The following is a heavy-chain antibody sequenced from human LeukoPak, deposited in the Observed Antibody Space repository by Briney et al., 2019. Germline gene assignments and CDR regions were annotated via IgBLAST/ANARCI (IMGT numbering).Heavy chain of an antibody. V-gene: IGHV1-2*02. CDR1: GYTFTGYY. CDR2: INPNSGGT. D-gene: IGHD5-18*01. Sequence: GASVKVSCKASGYTFTGYYMHWVRQAPGQGLEWMGWINPNSGGTNYAQKFQGRVTMTRDTSISTAYMELSRLRSDDTAVYYCARVKTRSPRAAMVNFDYWGQGTLVTVSS. CDR3: ARVKTRSPRAAMVNFDY. J-gene: IGHJ4*02.